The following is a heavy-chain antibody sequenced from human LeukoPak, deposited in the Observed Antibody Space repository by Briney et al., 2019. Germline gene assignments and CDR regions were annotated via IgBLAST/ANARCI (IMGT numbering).Heavy chain of an antibody. CDR2: ITGNGATT. CDR3: AKERRRVDTAMVRSYYFEN. Sequence: PGGSLRLSCAASGFTFSSSAMSWVRQTPGKGLEWVSSITGNGATTYYSDSVKGRFTISRDNSKNTLSLQMNSLRAEDTAVYFCAKERRRVDTAMVRSYYFENWGQETLVTVST. J-gene: IGHJ4*02. D-gene: IGHD5-18*01. CDR1: GFTFSSSA. V-gene: IGHV3-23*01.